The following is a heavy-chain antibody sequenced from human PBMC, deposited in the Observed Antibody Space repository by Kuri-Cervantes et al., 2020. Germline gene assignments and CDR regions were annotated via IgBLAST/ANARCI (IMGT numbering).Heavy chain of an antibody. CDR3: ARMSSSWFDP. V-gene: IGHV4-34*01. CDR1: GGSFSDYY. Sequence: GSLRLSCAVYGGSFSDYYWSWIRQPPGKGLEWIEEINHSGSTNYNPSLKSRVTISVDTSKNQFSLKLSSVTAADTAVYYCARMSSSWFDPWGQGTLVAVSS. D-gene: IGHD6-13*01. J-gene: IGHJ5*02. CDR2: INHSGST.